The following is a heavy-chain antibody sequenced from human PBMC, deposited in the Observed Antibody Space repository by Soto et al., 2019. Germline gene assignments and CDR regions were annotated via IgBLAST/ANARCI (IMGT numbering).Heavy chain of an antibody. V-gene: IGHV3-30*18. CDR1: GFTFSSYG. D-gene: IGHD3-10*01. J-gene: IGHJ4*02. CDR3: AKNFVRGVRGVLTDY. Sequence: QVQLVESGGGVVQPGRSLRLSCAASGFTFSSYGMHWVRQAPGKGLEWVAVISYDGSNKYYADSVKGRFTISRDNSKNTLYLQMNSLRAEDTAVYYCAKNFVRGVRGVLTDYWGQGTLVTVSS. CDR2: ISYDGSNK.